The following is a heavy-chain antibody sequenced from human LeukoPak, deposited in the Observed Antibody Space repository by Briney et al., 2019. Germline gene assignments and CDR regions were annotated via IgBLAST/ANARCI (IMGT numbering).Heavy chain of an antibody. Sequence: GSSLRLSCAASGFTFSYYGMHWVRQAPRGGLEWVAVISHDGSNKYYAESVKGRSTISRDNSKNTLYLQMNSLRPEDTSVYYCAKPGKRRVVTITDFDYWGQGTLVTVSS. V-gene: IGHV3-30*18. D-gene: IGHD3-22*01. J-gene: IGHJ4*02. CDR3: AKPGKRRVVTITDFDY. CDR2: ISHDGSNK. CDR1: GFTFSYYG.